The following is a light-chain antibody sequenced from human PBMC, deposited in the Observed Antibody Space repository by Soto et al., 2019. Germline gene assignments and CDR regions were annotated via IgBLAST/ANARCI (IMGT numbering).Light chain of an antibody. CDR2: AAS. J-gene: IGKJ3*01. CDR1: QTISNY. Sequence: DIQMTQSPSSLSASIGDRVTITCRASQTISNYLNWYQQKPGKAPNLLISAASSLESGVPSRFSGSGSGTDFTLTISSLQPEDFATDYCQQSYSTPFTFGPGTKVDVK. V-gene: IGKV1-39*01. CDR3: QQSYSTPFT.